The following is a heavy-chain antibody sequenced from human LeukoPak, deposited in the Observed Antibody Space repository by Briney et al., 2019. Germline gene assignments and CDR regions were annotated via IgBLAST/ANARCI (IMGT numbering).Heavy chain of an antibody. D-gene: IGHD3-22*01. CDR2: INPNSGGT. V-gene: IGHV1-2*02. CDR3: ARNYYDRSGYYRALDY. CDR1: GYTFTGYY. J-gene: IGHJ4*02. Sequence: GASVKVSCKASGYTFTGYYMHWVRQAPGQGLEWMGWINPNSGGTYYAQKFQGRVTMTSDTSISTAYMELSRLRSDNTAVYYCARNYYDRSGYYRALDYWGQGTLVTVSS.